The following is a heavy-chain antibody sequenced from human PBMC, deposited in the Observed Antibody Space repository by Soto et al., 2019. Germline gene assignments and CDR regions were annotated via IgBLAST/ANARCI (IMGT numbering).Heavy chain of an antibody. V-gene: IGHV3-30-3*01. Sequence: QVQLVESGGGVVQPGRSLRLSCAASGFTFSSYAMHWVRQAPGKGLEWVAVISYDGGNKYYADSVKGRFTISRDNSKNTLYLQMNSLRAEDTAVYYCARDRGRAYDYWGQGTLVTVSS. CDR3: ARDRGRAYDY. CDR1: GFTFSSYA. D-gene: IGHD3-10*01. CDR2: ISYDGGNK. J-gene: IGHJ4*02.